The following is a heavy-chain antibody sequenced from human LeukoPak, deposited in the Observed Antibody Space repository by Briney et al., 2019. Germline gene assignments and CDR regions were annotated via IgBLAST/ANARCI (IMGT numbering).Heavy chain of an antibody. D-gene: IGHD3-22*01. CDR3: AKCHRGYYYDSSGYLTYYFDY. CDR1: GFTFSSYA. J-gene: IGHJ4*02. V-gene: IGHV3-23*01. CDR2: ISGSGGIT. Sequence: GGSLRLSCAASGFTFSSYAMSWVRQAPGKGLEWVAAISGSGGITYYADSVKGRFTISRDNSKSTLYLQVNSLRAEDTAVYYCAKCHRGYYYDSSGYLTYYFDYWGQGTLVTVSS.